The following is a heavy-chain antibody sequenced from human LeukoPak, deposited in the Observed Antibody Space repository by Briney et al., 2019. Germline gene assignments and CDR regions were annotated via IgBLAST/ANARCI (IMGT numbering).Heavy chain of an antibody. Sequence: PGGSLRLSCAASGFTFSSYAMSWVRQASGKGLEWVSAISGSGGSTYYADSVKGRFTISRDNSKNTLYLQMNSLRAEDTAVYYCAKWRGATYYDSSGYVDYWGQGTLVTVSS. J-gene: IGHJ4*02. CDR3: AKWRGATYYDSSGYVDY. V-gene: IGHV3-23*01. CDR1: GFTFSSYA. CDR2: ISGSGGST. D-gene: IGHD3-22*01.